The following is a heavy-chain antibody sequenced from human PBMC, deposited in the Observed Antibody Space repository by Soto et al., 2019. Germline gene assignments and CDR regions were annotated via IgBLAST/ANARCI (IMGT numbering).Heavy chain of an antibody. Sequence: GGSLRLSCAASGFSFSSYWMSWVRQAPGKGLEWVARINQDGSEKYYVDSVKGRFTISRNNAKNSLYLQMTSLRAENTAVYYCARESPGVSYYDYWGQGTLVTVSS. V-gene: IGHV3-7*03. J-gene: IGHJ4*02. CDR3: ARESPGVSYYDY. CDR1: GFSFSSYW. CDR2: INQDGSEK.